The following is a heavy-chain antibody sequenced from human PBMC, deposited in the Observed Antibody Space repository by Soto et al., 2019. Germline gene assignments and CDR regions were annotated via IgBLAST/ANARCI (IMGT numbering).Heavy chain of an antibody. CDR3: ARDNTGLDY. CDR2: IIPMSGTT. Sequence: QVHLVQSGAEVKKPGSSVKVSCKASGGAFTSYSFHWVRQAHGQGLEWMGGIIPMSGTTNYALKFQGRVTMTADVPTNTAYIELSSLRSEDTAIYYCARDNTGLDYWGQGTLVTVSS. D-gene: IGHD1-1*01. V-gene: IGHV1-69*12. J-gene: IGHJ4*02. CDR1: GGAFTSYS.